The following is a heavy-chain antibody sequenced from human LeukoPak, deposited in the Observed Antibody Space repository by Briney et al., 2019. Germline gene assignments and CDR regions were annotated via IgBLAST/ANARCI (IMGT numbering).Heavy chain of an antibody. CDR3: AIMAASGIPRGYYYVEV. J-gene: IGHJ6*03. V-gene: IGHV4-34*01. D-gene: IGHD6-13*01. CDR2: TDHSGST. CDR1: GGFFSGYY. Sequence: SETLSPTCAVYGGFFSGYYWTWIRQSPGKGLEWIGETDHSGSTIYNPSLKSRVAISVDTSKNQFSLHLSSVTAADTSIYYCAIMAASGIPRGYYYVEVWGKGTTVTVSS.